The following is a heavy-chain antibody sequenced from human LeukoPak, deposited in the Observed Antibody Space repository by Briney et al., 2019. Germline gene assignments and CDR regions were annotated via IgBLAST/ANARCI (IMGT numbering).Heavy chain of an antibody. CDR2: IYYSGST. CDR3: ASLYSGSEPGGY. D-gene: IGHD1-26*01. J-gene: IGHJ4*02. CDR1: GGSISSYY. Sequence: SETLSLTCTVSGGSISSYYWSWIRQPPGKGLEWIGYIYYSGSTNYNPSLKSRVTISVDTSKNQFSLKLSSVTAADTAVYYSASLYSGSEPGGYWGQGTLVTVSS. V-gene: IGHV4-59*01.